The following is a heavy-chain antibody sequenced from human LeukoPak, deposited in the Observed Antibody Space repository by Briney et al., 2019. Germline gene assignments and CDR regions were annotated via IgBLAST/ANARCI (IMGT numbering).Heavy chain of an antibody. D-gene: IGHD2-8*01. CDR1: GYTFTTYY. Sequence: ASVKVSCKASGYTFTTYYMHWVRQAPGQGLEWMGWINPNSGGTNYAQKFQGRVTMTRNTSISTAYMELSSLRSEDTAVYYCAGSLGYCTSNVCYLKYWGQGTLVTVSS. J-gene: IGHJ4*02. CDR2: INPNSGGT. V-gene: IGHV1-2*02. CDR3: AGSLGYCTSNVCYLKY.